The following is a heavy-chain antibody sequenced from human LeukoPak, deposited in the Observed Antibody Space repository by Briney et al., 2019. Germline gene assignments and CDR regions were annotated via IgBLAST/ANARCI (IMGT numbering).Heavy chain of an antibody. D-gene: IGHD3-3*01. V-gene: IGHV3-30*18. CDR1: GFTFSSYG. Sequence: GGSLRLSCAASGFTFSSYGMHWVRQAPGKGLEWVAVISYDGSNKYYADSVKGRFTISRDNSKNTLYLQMNSLRAEDTAVYYCAKSAVDFLSPASGYWGQGTLVTVSS. J-gene: IGHJ4*02. CDR3: AKSAVDFLSPASGY. CDR2: ISYDGSNK.